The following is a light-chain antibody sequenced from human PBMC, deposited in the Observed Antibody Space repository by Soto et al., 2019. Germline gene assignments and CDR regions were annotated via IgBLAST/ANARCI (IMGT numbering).Light chain of an antibody. J-gene: IGKJ1*01. CDR3: QQRGNWPLT. Sequence: EIVLTQSPATLSLSPGERATLSCRASQSVSSYFAWYQQKPGQAPRLLIYDASNRATGIPARFSGSGSGTDFTIPISSLEPEDFAVYYCQQRGNWPLTFGQGTKVEIK. V-gene: IGKV3-11*01. CDR1: QSVSSY. CDR2: DAS.